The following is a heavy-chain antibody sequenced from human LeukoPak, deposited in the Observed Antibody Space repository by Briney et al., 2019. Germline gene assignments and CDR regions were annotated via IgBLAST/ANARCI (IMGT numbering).Heavy chain of an antibody. J-gene: IGHJ4*02. CDR1: GYTFTGYY. D-gene: IGHD5-12*01. Sequence: ASVKVSCKASGYTFTGYYMHWVRQAPGQGLEWMGRINPNSGGTNYAQKFQGRVTMTRDTSISTAYMELSRLRSDDTAVYYCARDLARATRPGDYWGQGTLVTLSS. CDR3: ARDLARATRPGDY. CDR2: INPNSGGT. V-gene: IGHV1-2*06.